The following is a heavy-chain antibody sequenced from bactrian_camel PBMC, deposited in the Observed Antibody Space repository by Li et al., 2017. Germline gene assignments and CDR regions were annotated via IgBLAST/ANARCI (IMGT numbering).Heavy chain of an antibody. CDR3: AATLRERGSSKCPSEYDY. J-gene: IGHJ4*01. V-gene: IGHV3S55*01. Sequence: HVQLVESGGGSAQAGGSLTLSCTIAGYTYRDGCLGWFRQRPGKEREGVASMENDGVTHYADSVKGRFIISKDDAKNTLYLQMDSLKPEDTAKYYCAATLRERGSSKCPSEYDYWGQGTQVTVS. CDR2: MENDGVT. D-gene: IGHD1*01. CDR1: GYTYRDGC.